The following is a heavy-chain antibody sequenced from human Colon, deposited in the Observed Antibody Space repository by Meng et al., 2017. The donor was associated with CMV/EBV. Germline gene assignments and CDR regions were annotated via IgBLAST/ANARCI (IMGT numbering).Heavy chain of an antibody. CDR3: ARDLRGSGRYYYGMDV. CDR1: GYSFTGYY. Sequence: ASVKVSCKASGYSFTGYYMHWVRQAPGQGLEWMGWINPNSGATNYAQKFQGRVTMTRDTSISTAYLELSSLGSDDTAVYYCARDLRGSGRYYYGMDVWGQGTTVTVSS. V-gene: IGHV1-2*02. J-gene: IGHJ6*02. D-gene: IGHD3-10*01. CDR2: INPNSGAT.